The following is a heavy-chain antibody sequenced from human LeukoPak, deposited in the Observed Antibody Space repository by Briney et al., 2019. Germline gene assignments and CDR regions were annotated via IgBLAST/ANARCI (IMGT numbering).Heavy chain of an antibody. V-gene: IGHV4-59*01. CDR3: AREGGSYSTFDY. Sequence: SETLSLTCTVSGDSISRYYWSWIRQPPGKGLEWIGYIYYSGSTNYNPSLKSRVTISVDTSKNQFSLKLSSVTAADTAVYYCAREGGSYSTFDYWGQETLVTVSS. CDR1: GDSISRYY. D-gene: IGHD1-26*01. CDR2: IYYSGST. J-gene: IGHJ4*02.